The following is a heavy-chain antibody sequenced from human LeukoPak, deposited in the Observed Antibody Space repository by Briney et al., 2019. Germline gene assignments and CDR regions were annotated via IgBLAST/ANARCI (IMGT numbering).Heavy chain of an antibody. CDR3: ARDWVAVAGTFQGNFDY. Sequence: SVKVSCKASGGTFSSYAISWVRQAPGQGLEWMGGIIPIFGTANYAQKYQGRVTITADESTSTAHMELSSLRSEDTAVYYCARDWVAVAGTFQGNFDYWGQGTLVTVSS. CDR2: IIPIFGTA. J-gene: IGHJ4*02. D-gene: IGHD6-19*01. CDR1: GGTFSSYA. V-gene: IGHV1-69*01.